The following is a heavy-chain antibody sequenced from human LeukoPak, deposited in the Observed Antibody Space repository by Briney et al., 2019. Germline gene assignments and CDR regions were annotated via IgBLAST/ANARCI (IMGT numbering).Heavy chain of an antibody. J-gene: IGHJ4*02. CDR3: AKEFDDIVVVVAASDYFDY. Sequence: GGSLRLSCAASGFTFSGYAMSWVRQAPGKGLEWVSAISGSGGSTYYADSVKGRFTISRDNSKNTLYLQMNSLRAEDTAVYYCAKEFDDIVVVVAASDYFDYWGQGTLVTVSS. CDR1: GFTFSGYA. D-gene: IGHD2-15*01. CDR2: ISGSGGST. V-gene: IGHV3-23*01.